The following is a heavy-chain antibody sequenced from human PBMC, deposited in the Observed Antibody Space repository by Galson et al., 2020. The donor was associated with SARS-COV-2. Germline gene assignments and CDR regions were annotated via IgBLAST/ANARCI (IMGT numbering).Heavy chain of an antibody. D-gene: IGHD2-8*01. Sequence: ASVKVSCKASGYTFTTYGITWVRQAPGQGLEWMGWISAYNGNTNYAQKLQGRVTMTTDTSTSTAYMELRSLRSDDTAVYYCARAPANYLPSLYFDFWGQGTLVTVPS. CDR2: ISAYNGNT. CDR1: GYTFTTYG. J-gene: IGHJ4*02. V-gene: IGHV1-18*01. CDR3: ARAPANYLPSLYFDF.